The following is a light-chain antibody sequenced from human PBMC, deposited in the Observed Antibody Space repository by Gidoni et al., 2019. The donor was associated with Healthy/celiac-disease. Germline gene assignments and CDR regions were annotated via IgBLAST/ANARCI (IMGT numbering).Light chain of an antibody. J-gene: IGKJ2*03. CDR3: QQYGSSPPYS. V-gene: IGKV3-20*01. CDR1: QSVSSSY. CDR2: GAS. Sequence: EIVLTQSPGTLSFAPGERATLSCRASQSVSSSYLAWYQQKPGQAPRLLIYGASSGSGTDFTLTISRLEPEDFAVYYCQQYGSSPPYSFGQGTKLEIK.